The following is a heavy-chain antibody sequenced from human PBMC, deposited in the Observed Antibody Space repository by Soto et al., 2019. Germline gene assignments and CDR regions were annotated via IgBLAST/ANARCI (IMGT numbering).Heavy chain of an antibody. Sequence: QVQLVESGGGVIQPGRSLRLSCAASGFTLRLHAMHWVRQAPGKGLEWVAQIWYDGSNKYYTDSVKGRFTVSRDDFKNPVFLQMDSLRSEDTAVYYWARDGQQQTPYALDVWGQGTTVIVSS. CDR1: GFTLRLHA. CDR2: IWYDGSNK. V-gene: IGHV3-33*08. CDR3: ARDGQQQTPYALDV. J-gene: IGHJ6*02. D-gene: IGHD6-13*01.